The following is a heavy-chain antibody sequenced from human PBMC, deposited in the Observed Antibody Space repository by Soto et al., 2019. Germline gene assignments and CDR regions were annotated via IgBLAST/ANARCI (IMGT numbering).Heavy chain of an antibody. D-gene: IGHD6-19*01. CDR1: GGTFSSYA. Sequence: ASVKVSCKASGGTFSSYAISWVRQAPGQGLEWMGGIIPIFGTANYAQKFQGRVTITADKSTSTAYMELSSLRSEDTAVYYCARKALAVGGLSYYGMDVWGPGTTVTVSS. CDR2: IIPIFGTA. V-gene: IGHV1-69*06. J-gene: IGHJ6*02. CDR3: ARKALAVGGLSYYGMDV.